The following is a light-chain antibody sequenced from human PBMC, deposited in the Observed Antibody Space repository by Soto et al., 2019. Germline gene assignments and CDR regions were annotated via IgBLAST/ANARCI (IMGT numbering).Light chain of an antibody. CDR2: KAS. CDR3: QQDNSYMWT. Sequence: IQMTQSPSSLSASVGDRVTITCRASQSISSYLNWYQQKPGKAPKLLIYKASSLESGVPSRFSGSGSGTELTLTISRMQTDDFATYYWQQDNSYMWTFGHGTKGDSK. J-gene: IGKJ1*01. CDR1: QSISSY. V-gene: IGKV1-5*03.